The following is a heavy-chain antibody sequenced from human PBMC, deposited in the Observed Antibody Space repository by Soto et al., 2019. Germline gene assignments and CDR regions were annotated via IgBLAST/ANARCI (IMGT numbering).Heavy chain of an antibody. D-gene: IGHD6-19*01. J-gene: IGHJ4*02. V-gene: IGHV3-7*03. CDR1: GFTFISSF. CDR2: INQGGGVT. Sequence: GSLRLSCVASGFTFISSFMGWVRQAPGKGLEWVANINQGGGVTYYVDSVEGRFTISRDNAKDSLYLQMHSLRAEDTAVYYCARYYRGSGRYFFDYWGQGTLVTVSS. CDR3: ARYYRGSGRYFFDY.